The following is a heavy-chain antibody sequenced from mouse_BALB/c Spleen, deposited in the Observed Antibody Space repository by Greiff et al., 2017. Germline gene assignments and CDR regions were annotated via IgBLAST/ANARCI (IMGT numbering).Heavy chain of an antibody. J-gene: IGHJ4*01. V-gene: IGHV5-4*02. CDR2: ISDGGSYT. CDR3: ARDTDAMDY. Sequence: EVKLVESGGGLVKPGGSLKLSCAASGFTFSDYYMYWVRQTPEKRLEWVATISDGGSYTYYPDSVKGRFTISRDNAKNNLYLQMSSLKSEDTAMYYCARDTDAMDYWGQGTSVTVSS. D-gene: IGHD1-1*01. CDR1: GFTFSDYY.